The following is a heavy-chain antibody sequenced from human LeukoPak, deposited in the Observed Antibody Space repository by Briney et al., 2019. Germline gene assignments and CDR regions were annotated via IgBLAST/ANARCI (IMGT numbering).Heavy chain of an antibody. CDR3: AATYSYDIYYYYYGMDV. V-gene: IGHV1-3*01. CDR2: INAGNGNT. Sequence: ASVKVSCKASGYTFTSYAMHWVRQAPGQGLGWMGGINAGNGNTKYSQKFQGRVTITRDTSASTAYMELSSLRSEDTAVYYCAATYSYDIYYYYYGMDVWGQGTTVTVSS. D-gene: IGHD5-18*01. J-gene: IGHJ6*02. CDR1: GYTFTSYA.